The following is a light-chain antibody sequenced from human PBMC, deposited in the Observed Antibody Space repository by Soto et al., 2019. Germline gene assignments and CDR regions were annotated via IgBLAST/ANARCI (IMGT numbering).Light chain of an antibody. J-gene: IGKJ1*01. CDR1: QSISSY. Sequence: DIQMTQSPSSLSASVGDRVTITCRSSQSISSYLNWYQQKPGKAPKLLIYAASSLQSGVPSRFSGSGSGTDFTLTISSLQPEDFATYYCQQSYSTLTWTCGQGTKGDIK. CDR2: AAS. V-gene: IGKV1-39*01. CDR3: QQSYSTLTWT.